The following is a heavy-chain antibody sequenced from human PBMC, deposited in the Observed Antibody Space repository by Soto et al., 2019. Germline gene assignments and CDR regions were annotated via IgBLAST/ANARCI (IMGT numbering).Heavy chain of an antibody. CDR2: IYYSGST. V-gene: IGHV4-59*01. J-gene: IGHJ5*02. Sequence: SETLSLTCTVSGGSISSYYWSWIRQPPGKGLEWIGYIYYSGSTNYNPSLKSRVTISVDTSKNQFSLKLSSVTAADTAVYYCAREYCSGGSCYPSHRWFDPWGQGTLVTVS. D-gene: IGHD2-15*01. CDR1: GGSISSYY. CDR3: AREYCSGGSCYPSHRWFDP.